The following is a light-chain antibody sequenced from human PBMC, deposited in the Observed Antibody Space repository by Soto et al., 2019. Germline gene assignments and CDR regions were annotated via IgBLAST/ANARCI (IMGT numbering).Light chain of an antibody. J-gene: IGKJ4*01. CDR2: WAS. V-gene: IGKV4-1*01. CDR1: QSVLYSSNNKNY. Sequence: DIVMTQSPDSLAVSMGERATINCKTSQSVLYSSNNKNYLAWYQQKPGQPPKLLIYWASTRESRVPGRFSGSGSGTDFALTVSSVQAEDGAVYLCQQCYSTPLTFGGGTKVEIK. CDR3: QQCYSTPLT.